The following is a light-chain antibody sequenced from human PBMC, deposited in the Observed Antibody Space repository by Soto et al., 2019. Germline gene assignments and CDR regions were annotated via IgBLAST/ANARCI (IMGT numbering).Light chain of an antibody. CDR2: EVS. V-gene: IGLV2-8*01. CDR3: SLYISGSTYV. J-gene: IGLJ1*01. CDR1: SSDVGGYNY. Sequence: QSALTQPPSASGSPGQSVTISCTGTSSDVGGYNYVSWYQQHPGKAPKLMIYEVSKRPSGVPDRFSGSKSGNTASLTVSGLQAEDEADYYCSLYISGSTYVFGTGTQLTVL.